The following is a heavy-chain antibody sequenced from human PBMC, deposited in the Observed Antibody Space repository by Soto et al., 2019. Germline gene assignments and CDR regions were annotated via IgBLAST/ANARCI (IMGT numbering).Heavy chain of an antibody. Sequence: SVKVSCKASGGTFSSYAISWVRQAPGQGLEWMGGIIPIFGTANYAQKFQGRVTITADESTSTAYMELSSLRSEDTAVYYCARDTPTYYDILTGSLPRGVWGQGTTVTV. V-gene: IGHV1-69*13. CDR1: GGTFSSYA. CDR3: ARDTPTYYDILTGSLPRGV. J-gene: IGHJ6*02. CDR2: IIPIFGTA. D-gene: IGHD3-9*01.